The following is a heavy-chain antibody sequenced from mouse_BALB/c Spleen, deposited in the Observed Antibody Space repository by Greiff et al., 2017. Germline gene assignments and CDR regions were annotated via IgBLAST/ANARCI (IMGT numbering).Heavy chain of an antibody. CDR3: ARYYYGSSLNVFDY. V-gene: IGHV1S81*02. J-gene: IGHJ2*01. CDR1: GYTFTSYW. Sequence: VQLKQPGAELVKPGASVKLSCKASGYTFTSYWMHWVKQRPGQGLEWIGEINPSNGRTNYNEKFKSKATLTVDKSSSTAYMQLSSLTSEDSAVYYCARYYYGSSLNVFDYWGQGTTLTVSS. D-gene: IGHD1-1*01. CDR2: INPSNGRT.